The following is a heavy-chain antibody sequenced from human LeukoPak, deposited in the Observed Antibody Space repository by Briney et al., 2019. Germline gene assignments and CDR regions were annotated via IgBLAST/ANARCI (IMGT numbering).Heavy chain of an antibody. CDR3: ARHSVASPSDA. D-gene: IGHD2-21*01. J-gene: IGHJ5*02. Sequence: SETLSLTCVVSGYSIGSDFYWGWIRQPPGKGLEWIASIYRSGSTYSNSSLKSRVRMSIDTSKNHFSLRLTSVTAADTAVYYCARHSVASPSDAWGPGTLVTVSS. V-gene: IGHV4-38-2*01. CDR2: IYRSGST. CDR1: GYSIGSDFY.